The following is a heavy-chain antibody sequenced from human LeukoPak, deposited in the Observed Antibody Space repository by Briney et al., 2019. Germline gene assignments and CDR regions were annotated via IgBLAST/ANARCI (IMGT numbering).Heavy chain of an antibody. D-gene: IGHD6-25*01. V-gene: IGHV3-23*01. Sequence: PGGSLRLSCAASGFTFSTYAMSWLRQAPGKGLDWVSSIGGSGYDTSYADSVNGRFTISRDNSKNTLYLQMNSLRAADTAVYYCAKDKALYNSAHNHFDCWGQGSLVTVSS. CDR3: AKDKALYNSAHNHFDC. CDR2: IGGSGYDT. J-gene: IGHJ4*02. CDR1: GFTFSTYA.